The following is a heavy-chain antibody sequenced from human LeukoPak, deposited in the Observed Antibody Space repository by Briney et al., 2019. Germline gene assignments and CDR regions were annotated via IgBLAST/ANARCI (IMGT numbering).Heavy chain of an antibody. CDR3: ARGRLDLGY. D-gene: IGHD6-19*01. Sequence: LSLTCAVYGGSFSGYYWSWVRQAPGKGLEWVGFIRSKAYGGTTEYAASVKGRFSISRDDSKSIAYLQMNSLKTEDTAVYYCARGRLDLGYWGQGTLVTVSS. V-gene: IGHV3-49*04. CDR2: IRSKAYGGTT. CDR1: GGSFSGYY. J-gene: IGHJ4*02.